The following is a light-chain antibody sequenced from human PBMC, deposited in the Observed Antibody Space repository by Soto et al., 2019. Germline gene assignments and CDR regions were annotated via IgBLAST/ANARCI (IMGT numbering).Light chain of an antibody. CDR1: SSDVGGYNY. CDR3: CSYAGTFTYV. CDR2: AVT. Sequence: QCALTQPRSVSGSPGQSVTISCTGTSSDVGGYNYVSWFQQHPGKAPKLMIYAVTERPSGVPDRFSGSKSGNTASLTISGLQAEDEADYYCCSYAGTFTYVLGTGTKVTVL. V-gene: IGLV2-11*01. J-gene: IGLJ1*01.